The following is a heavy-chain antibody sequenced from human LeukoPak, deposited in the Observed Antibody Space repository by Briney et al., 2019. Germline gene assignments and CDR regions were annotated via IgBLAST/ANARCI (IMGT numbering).Heavy chain of an antibody. CDR1: GFTFSSYA. CDR3: VKALAAAGPFDY. V-gene: IGHV3-23*01. D-gene: IGHD6-13*01. Sequence: GGSLRLSCAASGFTFSSYAMSWVRQAPGKGLEWVSAISGSGGSTYYADSVKGRFTISRDNSKNTLSLQMNSLRAEDTAVYYCVKALAAAGPFDYWGQGTLVTVSS. J-gene: IGHJ4*02. CDR2: ISGSGGST.